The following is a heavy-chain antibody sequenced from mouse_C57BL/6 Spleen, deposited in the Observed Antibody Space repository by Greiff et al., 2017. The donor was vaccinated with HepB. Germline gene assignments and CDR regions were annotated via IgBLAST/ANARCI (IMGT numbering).Heavy chain of an antibody. D-gene: IGHD2-1*01. CDR1: GYTFTDYN. Sequence: EVKLVESGPELVKPGASVKIPCKASGYTFTDYNMDWVKQSHGKSLEWIGDINPNNGGTIYNQKFKGKATLTVDTSSSTAYMELSSLTSEDTAVYYCARGVYGNLGYWGQGTTLTVSS. V-gene: IGHV1-18*01. CDR2: INPNNGGT. J-gene: IGHJ2*01. CDR3: ARGVYGNLGY.